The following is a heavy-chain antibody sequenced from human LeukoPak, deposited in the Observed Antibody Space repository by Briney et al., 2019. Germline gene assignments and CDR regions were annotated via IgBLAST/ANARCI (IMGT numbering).Heavy chain of an antibody. Sequence: PGGSLRLSCAASGFSFSNNWMFWVRQAPGKGLEWVATMNQDGRERFYVDSVKGRFTISRDNTKNSLYLQMNSLRAEDTAMHFCATGTYRERFYSWGQGTLVTVSS. CDR2: MNQDGRER. V-gene: IGHV3-7*01. CDR3: ATGTYRERFYS. J-gene: IGHJ4*02. D-gene: IGHD3-16*02. CDR1: GFSFSNNW.